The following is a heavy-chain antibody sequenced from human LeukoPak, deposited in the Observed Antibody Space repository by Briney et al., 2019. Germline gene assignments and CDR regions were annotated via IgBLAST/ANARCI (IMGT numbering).Heavy chain of an antibody. CDR3: ARGAGGYFDWLAPYFDP. V-gene: IGHV3-11*06. D-gene: IGHD3-9*01. CDR2: ISSSSSYT. CDR1: GFTFSDYY. Sequence: GGSLRLSCAASGFTFSDYYMSWIRQAPGKGLEWVSYISSSSSYTNYADSVKGRFTISRDNAKNSLYLQMNSLRAEDTAVYYCARGAGGYFDWLAPYFDPWGQGTLVTVSS. J-gene: IGHJ5*02.